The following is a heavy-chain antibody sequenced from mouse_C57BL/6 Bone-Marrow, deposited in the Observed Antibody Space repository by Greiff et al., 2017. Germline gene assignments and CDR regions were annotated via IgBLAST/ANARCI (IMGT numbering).Heavy chain of an antibody. CDR1: GYTFTDYY. V-gene: IGHV1-76*01. Sequence: VQLQESGAELVRPGASVKLSCKASGYTFTDYYINWVKQRPGQGLEWIARIYPGSGNTYYNEKFKGKATLTAEKSSSTAYMQLSSLTSEDSAVYFCAKGNYYGRGTYAMDYWGQGTSVTVSS. D-gene: IGHD1-1*01. J-gene: IGHJ4*01. CDR3: AKGNYYGRGTYAMDY. CDR2: IYPGSGNT.